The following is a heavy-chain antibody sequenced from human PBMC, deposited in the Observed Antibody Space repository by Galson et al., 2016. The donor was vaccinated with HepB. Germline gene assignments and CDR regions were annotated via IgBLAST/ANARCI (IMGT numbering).Heavy chain of an antibody. V-gene: IGHV1-18*01. CDR1: GYTFTKHA. CDR3: ARETQDGYYGY. D-gene: IGHD3-3*01. CDR2: ISTYNGNT. Sequence: SVKVSRKASGYTFTKHAMSWVRQTPGQGLEWMGWISTYNGNTNYAQTVQGRVTMTTDTSTSTAYMELRGLRSDDTAVYFCARETQDGYYGYWGQGTLVTVSS. J-gene: IGHJ4*02.